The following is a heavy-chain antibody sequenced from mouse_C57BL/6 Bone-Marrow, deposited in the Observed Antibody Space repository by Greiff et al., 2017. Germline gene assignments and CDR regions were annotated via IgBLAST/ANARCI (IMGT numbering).Heavy chain of an antibody. Sequence: DVQLVESGGGLVKPGGSLKLSCAASGFTFSDYGMHWVRQAPEKGLEWVAYISSGSSTIYYADTVKGRFTISRDNAKNTLFLQMTSLRSEDTAMYYCARPGGPFPASFAYWGQGTLVTVSA. CDR2: ISSGSSTI. CDR1: GFTFSDYG. CDR3: ARPGGPFPASFAY. V-gene: IGHV5-17*01. J-gene: IGHJ3*01.